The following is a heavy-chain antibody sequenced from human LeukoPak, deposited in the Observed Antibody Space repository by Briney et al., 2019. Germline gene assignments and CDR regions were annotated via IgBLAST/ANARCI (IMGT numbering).Heavy chain of an antibody. CDR2: IIPIFGTA. V-gene: IGHV1-69*05. Sequence: ASVKVSCKASGGTFSSYAISWVRQAPGQGLEWMGGIIPIFGTANYAQKLQGRVTMTTDTSTSTAYMELRSLRSDDTAVYYCASGGFLLPFDYWGQGTLVTVSS. D-gene: IGHD3-16*01. CDR1: GGTFSSYA. J-gene: IGHJ4*02. CDR3: ASGGFLLPFDY.